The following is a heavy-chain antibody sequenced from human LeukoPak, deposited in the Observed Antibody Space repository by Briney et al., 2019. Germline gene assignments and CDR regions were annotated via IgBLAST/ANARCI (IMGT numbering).Heavy chain of an antibody. D-gene: IGHD2-2*01. J-gene: IGHJ4*02. CDR2: IIPIFGTA. V-gene: IGHV1-69*13. Sequence: GASVKVSCKASGGTFISYAISWVRQAPGQGLEWMGGIIPIFGTANYAQKFQGRVTIAADESTSTAYMELSSLRSEDTAVYYCARIYCSSTSCPPFDYWGQGTLVTVSS. CDR1: GGTFISYA. CDR3: ARIYCSSTSCPPFDY.